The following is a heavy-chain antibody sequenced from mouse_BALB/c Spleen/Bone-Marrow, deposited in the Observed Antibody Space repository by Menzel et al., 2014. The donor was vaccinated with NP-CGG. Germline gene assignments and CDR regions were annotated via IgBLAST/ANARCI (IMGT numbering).Heavy chain of an antibody. V-gene: IGHV1-67*01. D-gene: IGHD1-1*01. CDR3: ARSYYGNYYAMDY. Sequence: QVQLKDSGPELVRPGVSVKISCKGSGYTFTDYATHWVKQSHAKSLEWIGVISTYSGNTNYNQKFKGKATMTVDKSSSTAYMELARLTSEDSAIYYCARSYYGNYYAMDYWGQGTSVTVSS. CDR1: GYTFTDYA. CDR2: ISTYSGNT. J-gene: IGHJ4*01.